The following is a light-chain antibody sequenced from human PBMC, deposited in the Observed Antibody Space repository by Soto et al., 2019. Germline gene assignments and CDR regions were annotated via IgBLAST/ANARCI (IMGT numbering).Light chain of an antibody. J-gene: IGKJ1*01. Sequence: DIQMTQSPSSLSASVGDRVTITCRASQSINTYLNWYHQRPGKAPKVLIYAASSLQSGVPSRFSGSGYGTDFTLTISSLQPDDFATYYCQQSYSSPRTFGQGTKV. CDR3: QQSYSSPRT. CDR2: AAS. V-gene: IGKV1-39*01. CDR1: QSINTY.